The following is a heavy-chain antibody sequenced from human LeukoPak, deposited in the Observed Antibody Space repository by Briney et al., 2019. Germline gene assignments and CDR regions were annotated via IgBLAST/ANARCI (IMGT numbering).Heavy chain of an antibody. D-gene: IGHD6-19*01. CDR3: ARLTGSGFDY. J-gene: IGHJ4*02. CDR2: IWYDGSNK. Sequence: GRSLGLSCAASGFTFSSYGMHWVRRAPGKGLEWVAVIWYDGSNKYYADSVKGRFTISRDNSKNTLYLQMNSLRAEDTAVYYCARLTGSGFDYWGQGTLVTVSS. V-gene: IGHV3-33*01. CDR1: GFTFSSYG.